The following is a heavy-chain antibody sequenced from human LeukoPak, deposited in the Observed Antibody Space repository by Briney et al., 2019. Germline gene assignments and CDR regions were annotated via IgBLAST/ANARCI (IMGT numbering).Heavy chain of an antibody. D-gene: IGHD2-2*01. J-gene: IGHJ5*02. CDR1: GGTFSGYT. CDR3: ARGGVGYCSSTSCSIGNNWFDP. Sequence: ASVKVSCKASGGTFSGYTISWVRQAPGQGLEWMGRIIPILGIANYAQKFQGRVTITADKSTSTAYMELSSLRSEDTAVYYCARGGVGYCSSTSCSIGNNWFDPWGQGTLVTVSS. V-gene: IGHV1-69*02. CDR2: IIPILGIA.